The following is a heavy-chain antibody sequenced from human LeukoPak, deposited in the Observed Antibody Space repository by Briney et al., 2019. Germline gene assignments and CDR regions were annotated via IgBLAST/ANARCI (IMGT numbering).Heavy chain of an antibody. CDR2: ISGSGGST. CDR3: AKAVAKQLVFDY. V-gene: IGHV3-23*01. Sequence: GGSLRLSCAASGFTFSSYAMSWVRQAPGKGLEWVSAISGSGGSTYYADSVKGRFTISRDNSRNTLYLQMNSLRAEDTAVYYCAKAVAKQLVFDYWGQGTLVTVSS. CDR1: GFTFSSYA. D-gene: IGHD5-12*01. J-gene: IGHJ4*02.